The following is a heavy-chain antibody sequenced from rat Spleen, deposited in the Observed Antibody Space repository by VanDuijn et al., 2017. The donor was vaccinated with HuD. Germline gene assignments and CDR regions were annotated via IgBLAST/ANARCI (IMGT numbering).Heavy chain of an antibody. CDR3: ATDRTTAPE. J-gene: IGHJ3*01. Sequence: EVQLVESGGGLVQPGGSLQVSCAASGFIFNNYDMAWVRQTPTKGLEWVATISSDGRRNYYRDSVKGRFTISRDNAKSSLYLQMDSLRSEDTATYYCATDRTTAPEWGQGTLVTVSS. D-gene: IGHD1-11*01. V-gene: IGHV5-29*01. CDR1: GFIFNNYD. CDR2: ISSDGRRN.